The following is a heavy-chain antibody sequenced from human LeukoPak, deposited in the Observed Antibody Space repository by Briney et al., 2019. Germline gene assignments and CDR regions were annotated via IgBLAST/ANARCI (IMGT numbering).Heavy chain of an antibody. D-gene: IGHD4-17*01. Sequence: ASVKFSCKASGYTSTSYAIHCVLQALGQSLDWVGWINAGRGNTKYSRKFQGRVTITRDTSASTAYMELSSLRSEDTAVYYCARSERGGTYGVWGQGTLVTVSS. CDR3: ARSERGGTYGV. J-gene: IGHJ4*02. V-gene: IGHV1-3*01. CDR1: GYTSTSYA. CDR2: INAGRGNT.